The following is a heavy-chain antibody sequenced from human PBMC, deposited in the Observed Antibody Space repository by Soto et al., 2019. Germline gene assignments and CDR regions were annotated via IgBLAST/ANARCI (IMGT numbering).Heavy chain of an antibody. V-gene: IGHV4-34*01. Sequence: SETLSLTCAVYGGSFSGYYWSWIRQPPGKGLEWIGEINHSGSTNYNPSLKSRVTISVDTSKNQFSLKLSSVTAADTAVYYCASTHDTPMDVWGKGTTVTVSS. J-gene: IGHJ6*03. CDR2: INHSGST. D-gene: IGHD3-22*01. CDR1: GGSFSGYY. CDR3: ASTHDTPMDV.